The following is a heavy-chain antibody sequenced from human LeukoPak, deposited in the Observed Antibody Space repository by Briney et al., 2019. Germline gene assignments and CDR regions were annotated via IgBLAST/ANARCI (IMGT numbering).Heavy chain of an antibody. D-gene: IGHD3-9*01. J-gene: IGHJ4*02. Sequence: GGSLRLSCAASGFTFSNAWLNWVRQAPGKGLEWVGHIKSKTDGGTTDYAAPVKGRFTISRDDSKNTLYLQMNSLKTEDTAVYYCSPNILRPYRAEFDYWGQGTLVTVSS. CDR3: SPNILRPYRAEFDY. CDR2: IKSKTDGGTT. V-gene: IGHV3-15*01. CDR1: GFTFSNAW.